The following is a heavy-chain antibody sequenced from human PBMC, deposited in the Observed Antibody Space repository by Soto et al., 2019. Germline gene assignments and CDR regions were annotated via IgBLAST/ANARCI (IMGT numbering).Heavy chain of an antibody. Sequence: SQTLSLTCAISGDSVSSNSAAWNWIRQSPSRGLEWLGRTYYRSKWYNDYAVSVKSRITINPDTSKNQFSLQLNSVTPEDTAVYYCARDLRDCGGDRYTTIDYWGQGTLVTVSS. D-gene: IGHD2-21*02. J-gene: IGHJ4*02. CDR1: GDSVSSNSAA. CDR2: TYYRSKWYN. V-gene: IGHV6-1*01. CDR3: ARDLRDCGGDRYTTIDY.